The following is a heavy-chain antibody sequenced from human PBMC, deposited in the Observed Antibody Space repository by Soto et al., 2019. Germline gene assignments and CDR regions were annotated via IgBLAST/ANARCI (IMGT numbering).Heavy chain of an antibody. J-gene: IGHJ6*02. CDR3: ARDEWFGEFSYYYYYGMDV. CDR1: GFTFSSYA. CDR2: ISSNGGST. D-gene: IGHD3-10*01. V-gene: IGHV3-64D*08. Sequence: PGGSLRLSCSASGFTFSSYAMHWVRQAPGKGLEYVSAISSNGGSTYYADSVKGRFTISRDNSKNTLYLQMSSLRAEDTAVYYCARDEWFGEFSYYYYYGMDVWGQGTTVTVAS.